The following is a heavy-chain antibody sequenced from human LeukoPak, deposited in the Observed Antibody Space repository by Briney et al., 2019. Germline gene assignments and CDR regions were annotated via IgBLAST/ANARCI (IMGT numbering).Heavy chain of an antibody. CDR3: AKTTARGGFYYYGLDV. CDR2: ISDDGTRK. J-gene: IGHJ6*02. Sequence: GGSLRLSSATSGFTFSNYAMHWVRQAPGTGLEWVAVISDDGTRKFYADSVKGRLTISRDNSKNTLYLQMNSLRADDTAVYYCAKTTARGGFYYYGLDVWGQGAAVTVSS. V-gene: IGHV3-30*18. D-gene: IGHD4-11*01. CDR1: GFTFSNYA.